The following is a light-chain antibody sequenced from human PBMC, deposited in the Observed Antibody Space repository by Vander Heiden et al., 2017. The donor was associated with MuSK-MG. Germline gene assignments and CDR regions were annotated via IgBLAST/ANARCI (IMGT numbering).Light chain of an antibody. CDR2: AAS. CDR3: QQRDNVPLT. J-gene: IGKJ4*01. CDR1: QAISTS. V-gene: IGKV1-39*01. Sequence: DIQMTQSPSSLSASVGDRVTIPCRSSQAISTSLNWYQQKPGKPPKLLIYAASTVESRVPSRFSGSGSGTDFTLTISRLQPEDFATYYCQQRDNVPLTFGGGTKVEIK.